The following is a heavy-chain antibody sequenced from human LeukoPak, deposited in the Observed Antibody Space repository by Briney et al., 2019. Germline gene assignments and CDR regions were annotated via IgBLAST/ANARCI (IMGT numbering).Heavy chain of an antibody. J-gene: IGHJ4*02. Sequence: SETLSLTCTVSRGSISSYYWSWIRQPPGKGLEWIGYIYYSGSTNYNPSLKSRVTISVDTSKNQFPLKLSSVTAADTAVYYCARIKGSGWPRDYWGQGTLVTVSS. D-gene: IGHD6-19*01. CDR2: IYYSGST. CDR1: RGSISSYY. CDR3: ARIKGSGWPRDY. V-gene: IGHV4-59*12.